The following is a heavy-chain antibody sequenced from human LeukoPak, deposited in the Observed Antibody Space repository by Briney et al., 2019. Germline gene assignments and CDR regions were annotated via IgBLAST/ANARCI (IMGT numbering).Heavy chain of an antibody. V-gene: IGHV3-74*01. D-gene: IGHD2-2*01. J-gene: IGHJ4*02. Sequence: GGSLRLSCAASGFTFNNYVMSWVRQAPGKGLVWVSHINGDGSWTTYADSVKGRFTISKDNAKNTVYLQMNNLRAEDTAVYYCVSFYETYWGRGTLVTVSS. CDR2: INGDGSWT. CDR1: GFTFNNYV. CDR3: VSFYETY.